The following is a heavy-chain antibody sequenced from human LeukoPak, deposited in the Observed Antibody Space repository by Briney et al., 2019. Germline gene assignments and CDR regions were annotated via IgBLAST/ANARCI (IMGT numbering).Heavy chain of an antibody. CDR2: INPNSGGT. D-gene: IGHD2-15*01. CDR1: GYTFTGYY. CDR3: ARDGGYCSGGGCPWGRGYYYYMDV. Sequence: ASVKVSCKASGYTFTGYYMHWVRQAPGQGLEWMGWINPNSGGTNYAQKFQGRVTMTRDTSISTAYMELSRLRSDDTAVYYCARDGGYCSGGGCPWGRGYYYYMDVWGKGTTVTVSS. V-gene: IGHV1-2*02. J-gene: IGHJ6*03.